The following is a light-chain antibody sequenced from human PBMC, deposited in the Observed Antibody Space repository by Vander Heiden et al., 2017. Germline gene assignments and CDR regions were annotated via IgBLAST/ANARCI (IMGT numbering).Light chain of an antibody. Sequence: EIVLTQSPGTLPVSPGERATLSCRASQSVSSSYLAWYQQKPGQAPRLLIYGASSRATGIPDRFSGSGSGTDFTLTISRLEPEDFAVYYCQQYGSSRAFGGGTKVEIK. V-gene: IGKV3-20*01. CDR3: QQYGSSRA. J-gene: IGKJ4*01. CDR1: QSVSSSY. CDR2: GAS.